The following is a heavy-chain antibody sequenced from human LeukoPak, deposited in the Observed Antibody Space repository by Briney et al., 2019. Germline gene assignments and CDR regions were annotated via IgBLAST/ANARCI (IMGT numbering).Heavy chain of an antibody. CDR3: ARKLRWYSYGSYFDS. J-gene: IGHJ4*02. V-gene: IGHV4-34*01. CDR1: GASFMGFY. CDR2: INHSGST. Sequence: SETLSLTFAVEGASFMGFYWSWVPQPPGKRLECSGEINHSGSTNYNPSLKSRVTISVETSKIQFSLKLRSVTAADTAVCYCARKLRWYSYGSYFDSWGQGTLVTVSS. D-gene: IGHD5-18*01.